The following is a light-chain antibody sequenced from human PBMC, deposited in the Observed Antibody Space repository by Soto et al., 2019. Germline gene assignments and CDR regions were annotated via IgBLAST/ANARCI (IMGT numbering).Light chain of an antibody. CDR1: QSVGST. CDR2: GAS. V-gene: IGKV3-15*01. CDR3: QQFSPSRP. Sequence: EILMTQSPATLSVSPGERVILSCRASQSVGSTLAWYQQKPGQAPRLLIRGASTRATGVPARSSGSGSGTEVTRSILRLQSEDFAVYYCQQFSPSRPFGGGHTLEIK. J-gene: IGKJ4*02.